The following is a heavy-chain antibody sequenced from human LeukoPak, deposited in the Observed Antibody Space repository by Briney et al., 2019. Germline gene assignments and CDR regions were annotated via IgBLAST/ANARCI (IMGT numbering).Heavy chain of an antibody. J-gene: IGHJ5*02. CDR2: ISGSGGST. Sequence: PGGSLRLSCVVSGFIFRDYAMSWVRQAPGKGLEWVSAISGSGGSTYYADSVKGRFTISRDNSKNTLYLQMNSLRAEDTAVYYCAKDRSPPRYNWFDPWGQGTLVTVSS. V-gene: IGHV3-23*01. D-gene: IGHD2-15*01. CDR1: GFIFRDYA. CDR3: AKDRSPPRYNWFDP.